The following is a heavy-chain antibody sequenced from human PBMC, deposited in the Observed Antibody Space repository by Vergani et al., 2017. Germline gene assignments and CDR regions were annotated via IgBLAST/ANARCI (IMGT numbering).Heavy chain of an antibody. V-gene: IGHV1-2*02. J-gene: IGHJ4*02. Sequence: QVQLVQSGAEVKKPGASVKVSCKASGYTFTGYYMHWVRQAPGQGLEWMGWINPNSGGTNDAQKFQGRVTMTRDTSISTAYMELSRLRSDDTAVYYCARGHSRSWYTGFDYWGEGTLVTVSS. CDR2: INPNSGGT. CDR1: GYTFTGYY. D-gene: IGHD6-13*01. CDR3: ARGHSRSWYTGFDY.